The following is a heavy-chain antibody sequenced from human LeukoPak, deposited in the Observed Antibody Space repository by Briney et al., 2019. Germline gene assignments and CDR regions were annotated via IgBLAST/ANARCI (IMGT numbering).Heavy chain of an antibody. CDR2: ISPNSGGT. CDR3: SSGDHSSSWYRY. J-gene: IGHJ4*02. D-gene: IGHD6-13*01. V-gene: IGHV1-2*02. Sequence: ASVKVSCKTSGYTFTDYYMHWVRQAPGQGLEWMGWISPNSGGTKYARKFQGRVTMTRDTSISTANMELSRLRSDDTAVYYCSSGDHSSSWYRYWGQGTLVTVSS. CDR1: GYTFTDYY.